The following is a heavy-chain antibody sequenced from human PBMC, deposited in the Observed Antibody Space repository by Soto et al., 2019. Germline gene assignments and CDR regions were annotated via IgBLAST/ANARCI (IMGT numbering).Heavy chain of an antibody. V-gene: IGHV4-61*01. CDR3: ARDLKGPLDY. CDR1: GGSVSSGSYY. J-gene: IGHJ4*02. Sequence: SETLSLTCTVSGGSVSSGSYYWSWIRQPPGKGLEWIGYIYYSGSTNYNPSLKSRVTISVDTSKNQFSLKLSSVTAADTAVYYCARDLKGPLDYWGQGTLVTVSS. CDR2: IYYSGST.